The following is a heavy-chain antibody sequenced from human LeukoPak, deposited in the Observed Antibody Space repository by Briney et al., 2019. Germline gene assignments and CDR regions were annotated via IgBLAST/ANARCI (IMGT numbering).Heavy chain of an antibody. CDR2: ISGSGGST. D-gene: IGHD2-8*01. Sequence: PGGSLRLSCAASGFTFSSYAMRWVRQAPGKGLEWVSAISGSGGSTYYADSVKGRFTISRDNSKNTLYLQMNSLRAEDTAVYYCARRVIMSAAGVPDTWLDPWGQGILVTVSS. CDR3: ARRVIMSAAGVPDTWLDP. V-gene: IGHV3-23*01. J-gene: IGHJ5*02. CDR1: GFTFSSYA.